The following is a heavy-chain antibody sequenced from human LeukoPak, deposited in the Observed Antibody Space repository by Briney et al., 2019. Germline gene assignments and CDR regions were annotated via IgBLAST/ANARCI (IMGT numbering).Heavy chain of an antibody. D-gene: IGHD4-17*01. V-gene: IGHV3-30*03. CDR1: GFTFSSYG. CDR2: ISYDGSNK. Sequence: PGGSLRLSCAASGFTFSSYGMHWVRQAPGKGLEWVAVISYDGSNKYYADSVKGRFTISRDNSKNTLYLQMNSLRAEDTAVYYCARGGNLAATVTTIDYWGQGTLVTVSS. J-gene: IGHJ4*02. CDR3: ARGGNLAATVTTIDY.